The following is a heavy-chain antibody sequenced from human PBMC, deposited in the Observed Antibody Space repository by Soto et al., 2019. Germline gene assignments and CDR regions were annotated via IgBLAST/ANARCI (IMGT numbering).Heavy chain of an antibody. J-gene: IGHJ6*02. V-gene: IGHV1-18*01. CDR1: GYTFTSYG. Sequence: QVQLVQSGAAVKKPGASVKVSCKASGYTFTSYGFSWVRQAPGQGLEWMGWISAYNGNTNYAQKLQARVTMTTDTSTSTPYMELRSLRSDDTAVYYCASYHLNSYYYGMDVWGQGTTVTVSS. CDR2: ISAYNGNT. CDR3: ASYHLNSYYYGMDV.